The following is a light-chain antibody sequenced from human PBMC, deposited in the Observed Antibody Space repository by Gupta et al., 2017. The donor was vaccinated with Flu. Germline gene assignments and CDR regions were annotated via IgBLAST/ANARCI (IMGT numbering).Light chain of an antibody. V-gene: IGKV3-11*01. Sequence: EIVLTQSPATPFLSPGETATPCSGTRQGVSSCLAWYQQKPGQAPRLLIYGASNRATGIPARFSGSGSGTDFTLTISSLEPEDFAVYYCQQHGNCPWTFGQGTKVEIK. CDR3: QQHGNCPWT. CDR2: GAS. J-gene: IGKJ1*01. CDR1: QGVSSC.